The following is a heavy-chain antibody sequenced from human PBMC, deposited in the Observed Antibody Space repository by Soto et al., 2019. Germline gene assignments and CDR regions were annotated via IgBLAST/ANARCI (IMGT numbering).Heavy chain of an antibody. CDR3: ARAPITPRFGELPNTNWFDP. CDR1: GGSISSGDYY. J-gene: IGHJ5*02. D-gene: IGHD3-10*01. CDR2: IYYSGST. Sequence: PSETLSLTCTVSGGSISSGDYYWSWIRQPPGKGLEWIGYIYYSGSTYYNPSLKSRVTISVDTSKNQFSLKLSSVTAADTAVYYCARAPITPRFGELPNTNWFDPWGQGTLVTVSS. V-gene: IGHV4-30-4*01.